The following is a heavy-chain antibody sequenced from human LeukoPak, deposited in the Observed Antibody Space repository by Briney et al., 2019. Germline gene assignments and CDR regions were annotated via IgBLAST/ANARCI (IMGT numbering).Heavy chain of an antibody. CDR2: INPNSGGT. Sequence: ASVKVSCKASGYTFTGYYMHWVRQAPGQGLEWMGWINPNSGGTNYAQKFQGRVTMTRDTSISTAYMELSRLRSDDTAVYYCARGTPSWCCDCDYWGQGTLVTVSS. D-gene: IGHD4/OR15-4a*01. CDR3: ARGTPSWCCDCDY. CDR1: GYTFTGYY. V-gene: IGHV1-2*02. J-gene: IGHJ4*02.